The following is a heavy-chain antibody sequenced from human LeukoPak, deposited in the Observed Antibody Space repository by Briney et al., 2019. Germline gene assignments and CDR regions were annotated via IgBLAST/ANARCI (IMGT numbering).Heavy chain of an antibody. CDR2: IGSSGSTI. D-gene: IGHD3-22*01. CDR1: GFTFSSYE. CDR3: ARDFYYYDSSGYPMDY. J-gene: IGHJ4*02. Sequence: GGSLRLSCAASGFTFSSYEMNWVRQAPGKGLEWVSYIGSSGSTIYYADSVKGRFTISRDNAKNSLYLQMNSLRAEDTAVYYCARDFYYYDSSGYPMDYWGQGTLVTVSS. V-gene: IGHV3-48*03.